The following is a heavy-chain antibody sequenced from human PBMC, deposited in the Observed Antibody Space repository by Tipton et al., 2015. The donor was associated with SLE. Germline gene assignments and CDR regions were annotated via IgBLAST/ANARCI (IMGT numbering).Heavy chain of an antibody. D-gene: IGHD6-13*01. J-gene: IGHJ4*02. CDR3: ARGTGGGTSSWYDYFDY. CDR1: GGSISSSSYY. CDR2: IYYSGST. V-gene: IGHV4-39*07. Sequence: LRLSCTVSGGSISSSSYYWGWIRQPPGKGLEWIGSIYYSGSTYYNPSLKSRVTISVDTSKNQFSLKLTSVTAADTAVYYCARGTGGGTSSWYDYFDYWGQGTLVTVSS.